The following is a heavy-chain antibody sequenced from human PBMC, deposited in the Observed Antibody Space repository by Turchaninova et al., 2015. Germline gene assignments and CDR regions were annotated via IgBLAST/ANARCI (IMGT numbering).Heavy chain of an antibody. D-gene: IGHD3-10*01. CDR3: ASWHYYGSGSNSQYYFDY. CDR2: ISSSGSTI. J-gene: IGHJ4*02. Sequence: GFTFSSYEMNWVRQAPGKGLEWVSYISSSGSTIYYADSVKGRFTISRDNAKNSLYLQMNSLRAEDTAVYYCASWHYYGSGSNSQYYFDYWGQGTLVTVSS. CDR1: GFTFSSYE. V-gene: IGHV3-48*03.